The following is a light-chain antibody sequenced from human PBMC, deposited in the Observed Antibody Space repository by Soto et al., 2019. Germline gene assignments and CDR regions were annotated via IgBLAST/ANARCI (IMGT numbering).Light chain of an antibody. J-gene: IGKJ4*01. CDR1: QGISSF. V-gene: IGKV1-9*01. CDR2: AAS. CDR3: QQVESYPST. Sequence: DIQMTQSPSTLSASVGDRVTITCRASQGISSFLAWYQQKPGKAPKGLMYAASSLQSGVPSRFSGSGFGTDFTLTITSLQPEDFATYYCQQVESYPSTFGGGTKVDIK.